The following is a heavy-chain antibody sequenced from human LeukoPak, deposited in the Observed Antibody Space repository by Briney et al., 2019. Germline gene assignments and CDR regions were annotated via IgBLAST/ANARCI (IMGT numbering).Heavy chain of an antibody. V-gene: IGHV3-30-3*02. D-gene: IGHD3-10*02. CDR2: ISYDGSDK. CDR3: AKYVSAKGPPYALDV. Sequence: SGGSLRLSCAASGFIFSNYAMHWVRQAPGKGLEWVALISYDGSDKYYANSVKGRFTISRDNSKNTLYLQMNSLRAEDTAVYYCAKYVSAKGPPYALDVWGQGTTVTVSS. J-gene: IGHJ6*02. CDR1: GFIFSNYA.